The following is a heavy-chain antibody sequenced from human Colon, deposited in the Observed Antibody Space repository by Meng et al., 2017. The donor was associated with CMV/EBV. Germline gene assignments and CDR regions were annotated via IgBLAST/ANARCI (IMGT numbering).Heavy chain of an antibody. V-gene: IGHV4-61*01. CDR2: IYYSGST. J-gene: IGHJ4*02. D-gene: IGHD6-19*01. CDR1: GGSVSSGSYY. CDR3: ARASSSGWYDY. Sequence: CTVSGGSVSSGSYYWSWIRQPQGKGLEWIGYIYYSGSTNYNPSLKSRVTISVDTSKNQFSLKLSSVTAADTAVYYCARASSSGWYDYWGQGTLVTVSS.